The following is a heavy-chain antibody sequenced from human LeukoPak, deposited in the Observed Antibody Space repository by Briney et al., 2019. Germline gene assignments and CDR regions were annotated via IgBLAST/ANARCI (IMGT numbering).Heavy chain of an antibody. D-gene: IGHD6-19*01. Sequence: PGGSLRLSCAASGFTLSTSWMSWVRQAPGKGLEWVANIKQDGSEIHYVDSVKGRFTISRDNAKNSLSLQMNSLRAEDTAVYYCAKWASGWYLSGYFDYWGQGTLVTVSS. V-gene: IGHV3-7*05. CDR1: GFTLSTSW. J-gene: IGHJ4*02. CDR2: IKQDGSEI. CDR3: AKWASGWYLSGYFDY.